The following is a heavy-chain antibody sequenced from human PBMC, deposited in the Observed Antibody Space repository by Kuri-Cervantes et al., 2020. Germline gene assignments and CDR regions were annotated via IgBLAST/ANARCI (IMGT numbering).Heavy chain of an antibody. CDR3: AKDTYYHDSSGYYVFEY. CDR2: ISSSSYI. V-gene: IGHV3-21*01. D-gene: IGHD3-22*01. J-gene: IGHJ4*02. Sequence: GESLKISCAASGFTFSSYSMNWVRQAPGKGLEWVSCISSSSYIYYADSVKGRFTISRDNAKNSLYLQMSSLRAEDTAVYYCAKDTYYHDSSGYYVFEYWGQGTLVTVSS. CDR1: GFTFSSYS.